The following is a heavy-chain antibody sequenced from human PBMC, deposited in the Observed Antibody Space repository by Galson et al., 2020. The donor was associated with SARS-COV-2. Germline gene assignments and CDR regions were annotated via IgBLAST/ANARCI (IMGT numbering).Heavy chain of an antibody. D-gene: IGHD3-9*01. V-gene: IGHV3-7*01. CDR3: ARDLWGRHYDSNTGYYNDGFDL. CDR1: GFTFTKYW. J-gene: IGHJ2*01. Sequence: GESLKISCAASGFTFTKYWMAWVRQAPRKGLERVADIQQYGGEERYVEPVKGRFTISRDNAENSLYLQMTSLRAEDTGVYYCARDLWGRHYDSNTGYYNDGFDLWGRGTLVTVSS. CDR2: IQQYGGEE.